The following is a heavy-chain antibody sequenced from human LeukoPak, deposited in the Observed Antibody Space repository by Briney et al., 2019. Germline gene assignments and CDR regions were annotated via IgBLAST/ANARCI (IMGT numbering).Heavy chain of an antibody. J-gene: IGHJ4*02. CDR1: GDSISTSSYY. CDR3: ARSYYYDYRQIDY. V-gene: IGHV4-39*01. CDR2: IYYSGST. Sequence: SETLSLTCTVSGDSISTSSYYWGWIRQPPGKALEWLGSIYYSGSTYYNPSLKSRVTISVDTSKNQFSLNLYSVTAADTAVFYCARSYYYDYRQIDYWGQGTLVTVSS. D-gene: IGHD3-22*01.